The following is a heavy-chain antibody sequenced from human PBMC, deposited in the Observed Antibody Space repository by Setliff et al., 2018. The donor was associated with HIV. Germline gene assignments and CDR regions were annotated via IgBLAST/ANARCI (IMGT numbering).Heavy chain of an antibody. CDR1: GGSISNYY. Sequence: SETLSLTCTVSGGSISNYYWSWIRQPPGKGLEWIGYIYNSRSTNYHPSLKSRLTISIDTSKNQFSLKLSSVTAADTAVYYCARLGYCSRTTCYGYYYMDVWGKGTTGTVS. V-gene: IGHV4-59*08. CDR2: IYNSRST. D-gene: IGHD2-2*01. J-gene: IGHJ6*03. CDR3: ARLGYCSRTTCYGYYYMDV.